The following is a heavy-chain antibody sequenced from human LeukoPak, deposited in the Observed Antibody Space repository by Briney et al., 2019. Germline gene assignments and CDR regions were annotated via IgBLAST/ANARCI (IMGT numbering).Heavy chain of an antibody. Sequence: ASVKVSCKATGYTFTAYYIHWVRQAPGQGLEWMGWVNPNSGGTNYAQHFQGRVTMTRDTSISTAYMELSRLRSDDTAVYYCARYRSSGYLEYWGQGTLVTVSS. CDR1: GYTFTAYY. CDR2: VNPNSGGT. D-gene: IGHD3-22*01. J-gene: IGHJ4*02. CDR3: ARYRSSGYLEY. V-gene: IGHV1-2*02.